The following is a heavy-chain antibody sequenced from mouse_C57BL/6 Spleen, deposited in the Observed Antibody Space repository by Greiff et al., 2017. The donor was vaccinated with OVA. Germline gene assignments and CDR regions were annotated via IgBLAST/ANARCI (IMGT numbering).Heavy chain of an antibody. CDR3: ARHGSSLWFAY. CDR1: GFTFSDYG. D-gene: IGHD1-1*01. Sequence: EVKLMESGGGLVKPGGSLKLSCAASGFTFSDYGMHWVRQAPEKGLEWVACISSGSSTIYYADTVKGRFTISRDNAKNTLFLQMTSLRSEDTAMYYCARHGSSLWFAYWGQGTLVTVSA. J-gene: IGHJ3*01. V-gene: IGHV5-17*01. CDR2: ISSGSSTI.